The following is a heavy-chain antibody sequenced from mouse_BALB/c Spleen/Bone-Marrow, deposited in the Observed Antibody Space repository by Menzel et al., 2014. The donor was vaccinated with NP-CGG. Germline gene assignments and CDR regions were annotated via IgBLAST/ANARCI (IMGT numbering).Heavy chain of an antibody. J-gene: IGHJ4*01. V-gene: IGHV5-6-4*01. CDR1: GFTFSSYT. D-gene: IGHD2-1*01. CDR2: ISSGGSYT. CDR3: TRDGKGNYDYAMDY. Sequence: EVMLVESGGGLVKPGGSLKLSCAASGFTFSSYTMSWVRQTPEKRLEWVATISSGGSYTYYPDSVKGRFTISRDNAKNTLYLQMSSLKSEDTAMYYRTRDGKGNYDYAMDYWGQGTSVTVSS.